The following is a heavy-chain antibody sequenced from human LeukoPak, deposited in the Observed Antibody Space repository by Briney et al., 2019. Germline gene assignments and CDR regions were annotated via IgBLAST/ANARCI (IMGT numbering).Heavy chain of an antibody. V-gene: IGHV6-1*01. CDR1: GDSVSSNSAA. Sequence: SQTLSLTCAISGDSVSSNSAAWNWIRQSPWRGLEWLGRTYYRSKWYSEYAVSVKSRIAINPDTSKNQLSLQLNSVTPEDTAVYYCALTGTAMDVWGQGTTVTVSS. D-gene: IGHD4-17*01. J-gene: IGHJ6*02. CDR2: TYYRSKWYS. CDR3: ALTGTAMDV.